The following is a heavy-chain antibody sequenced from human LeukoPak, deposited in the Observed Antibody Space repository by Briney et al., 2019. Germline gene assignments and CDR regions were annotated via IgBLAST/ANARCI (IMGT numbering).Heavy chain of an antibody. CDR1: GYTFTSYD. D-gene: IGHD3-10*01. CDR2: MNPNSGNT. Sequence: ASVKVSCKSSGYTFTSYDINRVRQATGQGIEWMGWMNPNSGNTGYAQKFQGRVTMTRNTSISTAYMELSSLRSEDTAVYYCARSQYYYGSGSYYRPPSYWGQGTLVTVSS. V-gene: IGHV1-8*01. CDR3: ARSQYYYGSGSYYRPPSY. J-gene: IGHJ4*02.